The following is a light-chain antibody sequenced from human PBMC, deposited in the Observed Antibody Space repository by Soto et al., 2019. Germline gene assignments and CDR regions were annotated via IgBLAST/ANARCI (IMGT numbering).Light chain of an antibody. CDR2: GAS. CDR1: QSVSSSY. Sequence: EIVLTQSPGTLYLSPGERATLSCRASQSVSSSYLAWYQQKPGQATRLLIYGASSRATGIPDRFSGSGSGKDFTLTISRLEPEDFAVYYCQQYGSSPPITFGHGTRLEIK. J-gene: IGKJ5*01. CDR3: QQYGSSPPIT. V-gene: IGKV3-20*01.